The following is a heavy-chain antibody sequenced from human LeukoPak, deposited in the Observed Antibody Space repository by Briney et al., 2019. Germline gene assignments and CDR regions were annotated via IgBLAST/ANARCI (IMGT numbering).Heavy chain of an antibody. J-gene: IGHJ4*02. CDR1: GGSISSYY. D-gene: IGHD1-26*01. Sequence: SETLSLTCTVSGGSISSYYWSWIRQPPGKGLEWIGYIYYSGSTNYNPSLKSRVTISVDTSKNQFSLKLSSVTAADTAVYYCARGIGGSYSPFDYWGQGTLVTVSS. V-gene: IGHV4-59*01. CDR3: ARGIGGSYSPFDY. CDR2: IYYSGST.